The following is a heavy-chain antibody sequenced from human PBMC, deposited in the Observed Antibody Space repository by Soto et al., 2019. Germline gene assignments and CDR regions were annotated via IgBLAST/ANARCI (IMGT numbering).Heavy chain of an antibody. CDR1: GFTVSSNY. J-gene: IGHJ5*02. Sequence: GSLRLSCAASGFTVSSNYMSWVRQAPGKGLEWVSVIYSGGSTYYADSVKGRFTISRDNSKNTLYLQMNSLRAEDTAVYYCARDHYYDSSGYWNWFDPWGQGTLVTVSS. V-gene: IGHV3-53*01. CDR3: ARDHYYDSSGYWNWFDP. CDR2: IYSGGST. D-gene: IGHD3-22*01.